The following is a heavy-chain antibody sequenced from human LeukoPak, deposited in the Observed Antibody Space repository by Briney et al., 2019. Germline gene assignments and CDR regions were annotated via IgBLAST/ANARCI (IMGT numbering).Heavy chain of an antibody. Sequence: SETLSLTCAVYGGSFSGYYWSWIRQPPGKGLEWIGEINHSGSTNYNPSLKSRVTISVDTSKNQFSLKLSSVTAADTAVYYCARAGRGDYIGWHYYYYMDVWGKGTTVTVSS. D-gene: IGHD4-17*01. V-gene: IGHV4-34*01. CDR3: ARAGRGDYIGWHYYYYMDV. J-gene: IGHJ6*03. CDR2: INHSGST. CDR1: GGSFSGYY.